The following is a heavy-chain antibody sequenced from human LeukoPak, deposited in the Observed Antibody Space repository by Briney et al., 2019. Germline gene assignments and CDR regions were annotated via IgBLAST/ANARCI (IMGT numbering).Heavy chain of an antibody. CDR1: GDSVSSNSAA. Sequence: SQTLSLTCAISGDSVSSNSAAWNWVRQSPSRGLERLGRTYYRSKWYNDYAVSVQSRITIKPDTSKNQFSLQLSSVTLEDTAVYYCAASSGGFYSWGQGTLVTVSS. CDR3: AASSGGFYS. J-gene: IGHJ4*02. D-gene: IGHD2-15*01. CDR2: TYYRSKWYN. V-gene: IGHV6-1*01.